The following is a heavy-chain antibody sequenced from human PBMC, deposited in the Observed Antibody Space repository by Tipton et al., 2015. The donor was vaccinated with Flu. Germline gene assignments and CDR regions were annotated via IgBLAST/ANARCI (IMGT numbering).Heavy chain of an antibody. CDR1: GGSFSGYY. V-gene: IGHV4-34*01. CDR3: ARGPESIVGATGGWFDP. Sequence: LRLSCAVYGGSFSGYYWSWIRQPPGKGLEWIGEINHSGSTNYNPSLKSRITISVDTSKNHFSLKLSSVTAADTAVYYCARGPESIVGATGGWFDPWGQGTLVTVSS. J-gene: IGHJ5*02. D-gene: IGHD1-26*01. CDR2: INHSGST.